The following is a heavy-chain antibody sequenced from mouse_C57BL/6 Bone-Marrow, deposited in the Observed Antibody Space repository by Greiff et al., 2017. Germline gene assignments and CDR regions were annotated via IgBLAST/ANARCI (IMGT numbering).Heavy chain of an antibody. CDR3: APQLAPYAMDY. J-gene: IGHJ4*01. Sequence: VKLVESGPGLVQPSQSLSITCTVSGFSLTSYGVHWVRQPPGKGLEWLGVIWSGGSTDYNAAFISRLSISKDNSKSQVFFKMNSLQADDTAIYYCAPQLAPYAMDYWGQGTSVTVSS. CDR2: IWSGGST. CDR1: GFSLTSYG. D-gene: IGHD4-1*02. V-gene: IGHV2-4*01.